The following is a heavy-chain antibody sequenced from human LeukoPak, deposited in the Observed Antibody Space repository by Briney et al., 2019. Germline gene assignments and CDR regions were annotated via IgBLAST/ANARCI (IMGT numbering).Heavy chain of an antibody. V-gene: IGHV4-59*11. CDR3: ARVGQWLDNWFDP. CDR2: IYYSGST. Sequence: SETLSLTCTVSGGSISSHYWSWIRQPPGKGLEWIRYIYYSGSTNYNPSLKSRVTISVDTSKNQFSLKLSSVTAADTAVYYCARVGQWLDNWFDPWGQGTLVTVSS. D-gene: IGHD6-19*01. CDR1: GGSISSHY. J-gene: IGHJ5*02.